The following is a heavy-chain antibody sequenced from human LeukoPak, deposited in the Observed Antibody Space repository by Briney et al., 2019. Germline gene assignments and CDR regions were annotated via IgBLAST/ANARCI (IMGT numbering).Heavy chain of an antibody. CDR1: GFTFGTFD. V-gene: IGHV3-48*01. D-gene: IGHD4/OR15-4a*01. CDR3: ARRAGAYSHPCDY. CDR2: ITSTGSAI. J-gene: IGHJ4*02. Sequence: GGSLRLSCEASGFTFGTFDFNWVRQAPGKGLEWISHITSTGSAIYYADSVKGRFTISRDNSKNTLYLQMNSLRAEDTAVYYCARRAGAYSHPCDYWGQGTLVTVSS.